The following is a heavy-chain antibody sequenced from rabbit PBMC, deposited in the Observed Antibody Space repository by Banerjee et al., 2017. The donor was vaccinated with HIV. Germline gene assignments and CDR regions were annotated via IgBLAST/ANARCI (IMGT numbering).Heavy chain of an antibody. CDR3: ARYASSSAYYGDFNF. D-gene: IGHD1-1*01. CDR2: IYPGIGT. CDR1: GSDISSYA. V-gene: IGHV1S45*01. J-gene: IGHJ4*01. Sequence: QEQLEESGGDLVKPEGSLTLTCTASGSDISSYAISWVRQAPGKGLEWIGRIYPGIGTDYASWVNGRFTISKTSSTTVTLQMTSLTAADTATYFCARYASSSAYYGDFNFWGPGTLVTVS.